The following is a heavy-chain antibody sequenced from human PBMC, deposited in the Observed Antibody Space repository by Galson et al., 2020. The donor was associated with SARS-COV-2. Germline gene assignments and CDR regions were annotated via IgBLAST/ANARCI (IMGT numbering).Heavy chain of an antibody. J-gene: IGHJ4*02. D-gene: IGHD2-2*01. V-gene: IGHV3-9*01. CDR3: ARPSTYVDY. CDR2: ISWNSGSI. Sequence: SLKIYCAASGFTFDDYAMHWVRQAPGKGLEWVSGISWNSGSIGYADSVKGRFTISRDNAKNSLYLQMNSLRAEDTALYYCARPSTYVDYWGQGTLVTVSS. CDR1: GFTFDDYA.